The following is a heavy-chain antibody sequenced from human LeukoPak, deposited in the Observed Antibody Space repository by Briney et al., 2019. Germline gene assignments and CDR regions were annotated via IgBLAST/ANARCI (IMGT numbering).Heavy chain of an antibody. V-gene: IGHV4-59*01. Sequence: SETLSLTCTVSGGSISSYYWSWLRQPPGKGLEYIGYTHYSGATNYNPSLKSRVTISLDTSGNQFSLKLSSVTAADTAVYYCARGLHYGSGTIIISHYYYMDVWGKGTTVTVSS. CDR3: ARGLHYGSGTIIISHYYYMDV. CDR1: GGSISSYY. CDR2: THYSGAT. D-gene: IGHD3-10*01. J-gene: IGHJ6*03.